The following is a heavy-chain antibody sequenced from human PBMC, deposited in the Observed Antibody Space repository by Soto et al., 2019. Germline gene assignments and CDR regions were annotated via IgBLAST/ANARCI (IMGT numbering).Heavy chain of an antibody. CDR1: GFTFSDYY. Sequence: GGSLRLSCAASGFTFSDYYMSWIRQAPGKGLEWVSYISSSGSTIYYADSVKGRFTISRDNAKNSLYLQMNSLRAEDTAVYYCARDSDYYENALDIWGQGTMVTVSS. J-gene: IGHJ3*02. D-gene: IGHD1-26*01. CDR3: ARDSDYYENALDI. V-gene: IGHV3-11*01. CDR2: ISSSGSTI.